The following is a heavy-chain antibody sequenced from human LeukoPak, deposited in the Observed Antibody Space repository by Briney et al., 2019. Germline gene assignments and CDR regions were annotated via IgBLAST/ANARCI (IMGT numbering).Heavy chain of an antibody. Sequence: SETLSLTCTVSGGSISTYYWSWIRQPPGKGLEWIGHIYYSGSTNYSPSLKSRVTIAVDTSKNHFSLKLSSVTAADTAVYYCTRNYDSSGYTTFGYWGRGTLVTVSS. CDR2: IYYSGST. J-gene: IGHJ4*02. CDR3: TRNYDSSGYTTFGY. V-gene: IGHV4-59*01. D-gene: IGHD3-22*01. CDR1: GGSISTYY.